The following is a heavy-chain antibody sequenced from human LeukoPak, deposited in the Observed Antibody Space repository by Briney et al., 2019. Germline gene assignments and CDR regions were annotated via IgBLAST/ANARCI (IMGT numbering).Heavy chain of an antibody. J-gene: IGHJ4*02. CDR1: GFAVSNNY. D-gene: IGHD1-26*01. V-gene: IGHV3-53*01. CDR3: ARDGSWNLDF. CDR2: IYRGGDT. Sequence: GGSLRLSCAASGFAVSNNYMMWVRQAPGRGLEWVSDIYRGGDTNYADSVKGRFAISRDISKDTLYLQMNSLRAEDTAVYYCARDGSWNLDFWGQGTLVTVSS.